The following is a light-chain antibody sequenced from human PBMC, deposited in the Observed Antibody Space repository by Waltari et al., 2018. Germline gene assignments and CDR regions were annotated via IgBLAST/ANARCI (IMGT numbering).Light chain of an antibody. Sequence: QSALTQPASVSGSPGQSIPIPCTAPSSDVGGYNYVSWDQQHPGRVPKLMIYDVSNRPSGVSNRFSGSKSGNTASLTISGLQAEDEADYYCTSYTSSSTLVFGGGTKLTVL. J-gene: IGLJ3*02. V-gene: IGLV2-14*01. CDR2: DVS. CDR3: TSYTSSSTLV. CDR1: SSDVGGYNY.